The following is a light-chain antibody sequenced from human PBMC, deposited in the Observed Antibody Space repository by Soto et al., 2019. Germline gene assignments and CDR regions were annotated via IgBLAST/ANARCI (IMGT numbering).Light chain of an antibody. V-gene: IGKV1-39*01. CDR3: QQTFTFPQT. CDR2: TAS. J-gene: IGKJ2*01. CDR1: QSIRNY. Sequence: DIQMTQSPSSLSASVGDRVTITCRASQSIRNYVNWYQQKPGKAPKLLIYTASTLQSGVPSRFSGSGSGTDLTLTISRLQPEDLATYYCQQTFTFPQTFGQSTKLEIK.